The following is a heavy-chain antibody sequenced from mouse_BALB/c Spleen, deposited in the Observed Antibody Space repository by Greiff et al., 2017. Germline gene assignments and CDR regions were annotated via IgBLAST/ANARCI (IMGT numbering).Heavy chain of an antibody. Sequence: LKQPGSELVRPGASVKLSCKASGYTFTSYWMHWVKQRPGQGLEWIGNIYPGSGSTNYDEKFKSKATLTVDTSSSTAYMQLSSLTSEDSAVYYCTGGSSSAWFAYWGQGTLVTVSA. CDR2: IYPGSGST. V-gene: IGHV1S22*01. J-gene: IGHJ3*01. CDR3: TGGSSSAWFAY. D-gene: IGHD1-1*01. CDR1: GYTFTSYW.